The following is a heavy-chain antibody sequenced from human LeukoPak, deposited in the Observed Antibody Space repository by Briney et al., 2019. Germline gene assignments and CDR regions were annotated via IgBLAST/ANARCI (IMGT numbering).Heavy chain of an antibody. CDR1: GGSFSGYY. CDR3: AGRYGDGVDY. V-gene: IGHV4-34*01. Sequence: SETLSLTCAVYGGSFSGYYWSWIRQPPGKGLEWIGEINHSGSTNYNPSLKSRVTISVDTSKNQFSLKLSSVTAADTAVYYCAGRYGDGVDYWGQGTLVTVSS. D-gene: IGHD4-17*01. CDR2: INHSGST. J-gene: IGHJ4*02.